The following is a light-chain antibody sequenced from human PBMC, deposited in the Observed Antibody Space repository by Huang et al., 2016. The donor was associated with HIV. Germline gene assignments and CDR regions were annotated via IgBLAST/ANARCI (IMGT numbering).Light chain of an antibody. CDR3: QQSYNALWT. V-gene: IGKV1-39*01. CDR1: QSISSY. J-gene: IGKJ1*01. CDR2: AAS. Sequence: DIQMTQSPSSLSASVGDRVTITCRASQSISSYLNWYQQKPGKAPKLLIYAASSLQSGVPSRFSGSGSGTDVALTISSLQPEDFATYYCQQSYNALWTFGQGTKVEIK.